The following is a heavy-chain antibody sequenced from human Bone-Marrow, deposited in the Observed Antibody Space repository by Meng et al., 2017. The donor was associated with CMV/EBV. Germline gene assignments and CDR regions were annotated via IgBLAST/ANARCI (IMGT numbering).Heavy chain of an antibody. J-gene: IGHJ1*01. CDR3: ARDLPSVSHPGGYFQH. CDR2: IYHSGRT. D-gene: IGHD5/OR15-5a*01. Sequence: SAGSISSSTWWSWVRQPPGKGLEWIGDIYHSGRTNYNPSLKSRVAISVDKSNNQFSLKLLSVTAADTAVYYCARDLPSVSHPGGYFQHWGQGTLVTVSS. V-gene: IGHV4-4*02. CDR1: AGSISSSTW.